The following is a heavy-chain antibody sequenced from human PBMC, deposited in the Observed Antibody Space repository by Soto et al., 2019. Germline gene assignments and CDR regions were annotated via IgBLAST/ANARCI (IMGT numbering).Heavy chain of an antibody. V-gene: IGHV2-26*01. CDR3: ALVSAAAARPPEDY. J-gene: IGHJ4*02. Sequence: QVTLKESGPVLVNPTETLTLTCTVSGFSLSNARMGVSWIRQPPGKALEWLAHIFSNDEKSYSTSLKSRLTISKDTSKSQVVLTMTNMDPVDTATYYCALVSAAAARPPEDYWGQGTLVTVSS. D-gene: IGHD6-13*01. CDR1: GFSLSNARMG. CDR2: IFSNDEK.